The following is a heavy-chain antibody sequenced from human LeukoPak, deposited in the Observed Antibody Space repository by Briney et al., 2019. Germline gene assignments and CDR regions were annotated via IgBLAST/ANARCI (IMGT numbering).Heavy chain of an antibody. D-gene: IGHD3-3*01. CDR3: ARDKTFEVVNYFDY. Sequence: SETLSLTCTVSGGSISSGSYYWGWIRQPPGKGLEWIGSIYHSGSTYYNPSLKSRITISLDTSKNQFSLNLSSVTAADTAVYYCARDKTFEVVNYFDYWGQGTLVTVSS. CDR2: IYHSGST. J-gene: IGHJ4*02. V-gene: IGHV4-39*07. CDR1: GGSISSGSYY.